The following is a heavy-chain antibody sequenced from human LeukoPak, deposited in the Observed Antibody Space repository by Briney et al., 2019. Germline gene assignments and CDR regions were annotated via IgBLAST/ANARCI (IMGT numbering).Heavy chain of an antibody. J-gene: IGHJ3*02. CDR1: GGSISSYY. CDR2: IYYSGST. Sequence: SETLSLTCTVSGGSISSYYWSWIRQPPGKGLEWIGYIYYSGSTNYNPSLKSRVTISVDTSKNQFSLKPSSVTAADTAVYYCARGVRHSAFDIWGQGTMVTVSS. V-gene: IGHV4-59*01. D-gene: IGHD1-1*01. CDR3: ARGVRHSAFDI.